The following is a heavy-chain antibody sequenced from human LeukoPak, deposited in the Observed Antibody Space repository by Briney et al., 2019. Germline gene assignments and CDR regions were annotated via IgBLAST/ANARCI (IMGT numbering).Heavy chain of an antibody. CDR3: ARQRTSGYSYGYGY. Sequence: SETLSLTCTVSGGSISSSSYYWGWIRQPPGKGLEWIGSIYYSGSTYYNPSLKSRVTISVDTSKNQFSLKLSSVTAADTAVYYCARQRTSGYSYGYGYWGRGTLVTVPS. CDR1: GGSISSSSYY. CDR2: IYYSGST. J-gene: IGHJ4*02. V-gene: IGHV4-39*01. D-gene: IGHD5-18*01.